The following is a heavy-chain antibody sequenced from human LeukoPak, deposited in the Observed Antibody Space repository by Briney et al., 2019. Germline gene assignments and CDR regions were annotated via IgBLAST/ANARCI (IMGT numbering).Heavy chain of an antibody. D-gene: IGHD3-22*01. J-gene: IGHJ4*02. V-gene: IGHV3-66*04. CDR1: GFTVSSNY. Sequence: GGSLRLSCAASGFTVSSNYMSWVRQAPGKGLEWVSAIYSGGSTYYADSVKGRFTISRDNSKNTLYLQMNSLRAEDTAVYYCARPRTLDYYDSSGYYDYWGQGTLVTASS. CDR2: IYSGGST. CDR3: ARPRTLDYYDSSGYYDY.